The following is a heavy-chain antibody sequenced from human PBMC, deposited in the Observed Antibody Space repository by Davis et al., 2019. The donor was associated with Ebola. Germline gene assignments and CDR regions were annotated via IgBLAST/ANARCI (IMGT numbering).Heavy chain of an antibody. CDR1: GFTVSSNY. V-gene: IGHV3-30-3*01. J-gene: IGHJ4*02. CDR2: ISYDGSNK. D-gene: IGHD2-2*01. CDR3: ASLGAPAAILLFDY. Sequence: PAGSLRLSCAASGFTVSSNYMSWVRQAPGKGLEWVAVISYDGSNKYYAASVKGRFTISRDNSKNTLYLQMNSLRAEDTAVYYCASLGAPAAILLFDYWGQGTLVTVSS.